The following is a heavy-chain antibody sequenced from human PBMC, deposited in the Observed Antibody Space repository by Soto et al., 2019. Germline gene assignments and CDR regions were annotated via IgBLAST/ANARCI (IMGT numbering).Heavy chain of an antibody. CDR3: ARMRGLGEISVCFDN. CDR2: IYPNGRT. Sequence: QVHLQESGPGLVKPSATLSLTCAVSSASLASDSRSWIRQPPGKGLEWIGYIYPNGRTNYNPSLGGRVAISLAKSNTPFPPRLDFVFAADAAVYCCARMRGLGEISVCFDNRGQGTMVTVSS. J-gene: IGHJ4*02. CDR1: SASLASDS. D-gene: IGHD3-16*02. V-gene: IGHV4-59*12.